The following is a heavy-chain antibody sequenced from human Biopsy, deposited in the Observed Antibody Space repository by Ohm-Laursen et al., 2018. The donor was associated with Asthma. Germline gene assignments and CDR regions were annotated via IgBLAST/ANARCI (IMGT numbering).Heavy chain of an antibody. Sequence: PSQTLSPTCTVSGGSISNYYWSWIRQPPGKGLEWIGYIYYSGSTNYNPSLKSRVTISVDTSKNQFSLKLRSVTAADAAVYYCARGISRVTGLFDHFDSWGQGTLVTVSS. V-gene: IGHV4-59*01. CDR1: GGSISNYY. J-gene: IGHJ4*02. CDR3: ARGISRVTGLFDHFDS. CDR2: IYYSGST. D-gene: IGHD2-21*02.